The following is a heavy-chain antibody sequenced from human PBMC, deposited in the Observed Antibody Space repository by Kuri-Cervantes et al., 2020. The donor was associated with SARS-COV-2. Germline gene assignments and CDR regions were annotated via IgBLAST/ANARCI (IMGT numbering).Heavy chain of an antibody. CDR3: ARDAYVRPSNGFDP. D-gene: IGHD3-16*01. CDR1: GFTFSSCG. Sequence: SPNLPCAASGFTFSSCGMHWLRQAPGKGLAGVEVISYDGNNNYYAASVKGRFTISRDDSKNTLYLQMSSLTAEDTAVYYCARDAYVRPSNGFDPWGQGTLVTVSS. CDR2: ISYDGNNN. V-gene: IGHV3-30*03. J-gene: IGHJ5*02.